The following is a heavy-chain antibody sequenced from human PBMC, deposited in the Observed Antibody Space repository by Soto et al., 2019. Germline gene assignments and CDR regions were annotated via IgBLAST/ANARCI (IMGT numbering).Heavy chain of an antibody. V-gene: IGHV4-31*03. CDR1: GGSISRGGYY. CDR2: IYYSGST. J-gene: IGHJ4*02. Sequence: SETLSLTCTVSGGSISRGGYYWSWIRQHPGKGLEWIGYIYYSGSTYYNPSLKSRVTISVDTSKNQFSLKLSSVTAADTAVYYCARGPGSGWYDYWGQGTLVTVS. CDR3: ARGPGSGWYDY. D-gene: IGHD6-19*01.